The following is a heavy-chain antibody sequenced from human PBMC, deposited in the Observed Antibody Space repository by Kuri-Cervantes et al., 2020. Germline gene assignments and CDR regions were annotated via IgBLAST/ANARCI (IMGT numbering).Heavy chain of an antibody. CDR1: GYTFNSYG. Sequence: ASVKVTCKASGYTFNSYGISWVRQAPGQGLEWMGWISAYNGNTNYAQKLQGRVTMTTDTSTSTVYMELRSLRSDDTAVYYCAKGPETRFGVVITGTLNTDYWGQGTLVTVSS. CDR3: AKGPETRFGVVITGTLNTDY. D-gene: IGHD3-3*01. V-gene: IGHV1-18*01. J-gene: IGHJ4*02. CDR2: ISAYNGNT.